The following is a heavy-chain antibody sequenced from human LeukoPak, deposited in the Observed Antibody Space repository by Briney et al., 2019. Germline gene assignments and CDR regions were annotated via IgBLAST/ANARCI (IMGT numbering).Heavy chain of an antibody. D-gene: IGHD2-2*01. V-gene: IGHV1-2*02. Sequence: ASVKVSCKASGYTFTGYYMHWVRQAPGQGLEWMGWINPNSGGTNYAQKFQGRVTMTRDTSISTAYMELSRLRSDGTAVYYCAADQLLSYYYGMDVWGQGTTVTVSS. CDR3: AADQLLSYYYGMDV. J-gene: IGHJ6*02. CDR1: GYTFTGYY. CDR2: INPNSGGT.